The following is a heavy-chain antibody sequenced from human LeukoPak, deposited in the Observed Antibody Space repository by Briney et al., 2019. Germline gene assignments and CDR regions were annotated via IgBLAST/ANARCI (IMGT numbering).Heavy chain of an antibody. CDR1: AGSISSSSHH. CDR3: AKWRVPTNYYYYGMDV. V-gene: IGHV4-39*01. D-gene: IGHD6-19*01. CDR2: IYSGRTT. J-gene: IGHJ6*02. Sequence: SETLSLTCTVSAGSISSSSHHWGWIRQSPGKGLEWIGSIYSGRTTYYNPSLNSRVTISVLTSKNQFSLQLHSVTAADTAVYYCAKWRVPTNYYYYGMDVWGQGTMVTVSS.